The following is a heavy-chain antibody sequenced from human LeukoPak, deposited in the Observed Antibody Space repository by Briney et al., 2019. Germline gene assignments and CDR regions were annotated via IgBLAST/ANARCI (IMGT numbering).Heavy chain of an antibody. V-gene: IGHV1-18*01. Sequence: ASVKVSCKASGYIFTSYGISWVRQAPGQGLEWMGWISAYNGNTNYAQKLQGRVTMTTDTSTSTAYMELRSLRSDDTAVYYCARDWGIAAAGTGDYWGQGTLVTVSS. D-gene: IGHD6-13*01. CDR2: ISAYNGNT. J-gene: IGHJ4*02. CDR1: GYIFTSYG. CDR3: ARDWGIAAAGTGDY.